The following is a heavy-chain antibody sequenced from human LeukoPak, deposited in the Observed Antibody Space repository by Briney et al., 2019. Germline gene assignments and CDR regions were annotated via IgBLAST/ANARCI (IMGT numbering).Heavy chain of an antibody. CDR2: ISAYNGNT. CDR1: GYTFTSYG. V-gene: IGHV1-18*04. CDR3: ARGGGYGDYPLDGMDV. D-gene: IGHD4-17*01. Sequence: GASVKVSCKASGYTFTSYGISWVRQAPGQGLEWMGWISAYNGNTNYAQKLQGRVTMTTDTSTSTAYMELRSLRFDDTAVYYCARGGGYGDYPLDGMDVWGKGTTVTVSS. J-gene: IGHJ6*04.